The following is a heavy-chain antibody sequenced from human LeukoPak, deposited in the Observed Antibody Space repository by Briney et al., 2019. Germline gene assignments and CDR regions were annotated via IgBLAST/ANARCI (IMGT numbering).Heavy chain of an antibody. J-gene: IGHJ4*02. CDR2: ISSSSSYI. V-gene: IGHV3-21*01. D-gene: IGHD3-22*01. CDR1: GFTFSSYS. Sequence: GGSLRLSCAASGFTFSSYSMNWIRQAPGKGLEWVSSISSSSSYIYYADSVKGRFTISRDNAKNSLYLQMNSLRAEDTAVYYCAREGTYYYDSSGCVDCWGQGTLVTVSS. CDR3: AREGTYYYDSSGCVDC.